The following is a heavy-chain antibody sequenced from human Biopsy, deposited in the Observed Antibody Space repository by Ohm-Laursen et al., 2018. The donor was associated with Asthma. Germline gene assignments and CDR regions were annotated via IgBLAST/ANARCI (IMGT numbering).Heavy chain of an antibody. D-gene: IGHD6-19*01. Sequence: SVKVSCKAPGGTFSNFAISWVRQAPGQGLEWLGGIMTVFGTTNHAQKFQGRVTITADESTSTVYMEVTSLRSEDTAIYYCARCQVGYSSGWSLLLKKIYYSGMDVWGQGTAVTVSS. CDR3: ARCQVGYSSGWSLLLKKIYYSGMDV. CDR2: IMTVFGTT. V-gene: IGHV1-69*13. J-gene: IGHJ6*02. CDR1: GGTFSNFA.